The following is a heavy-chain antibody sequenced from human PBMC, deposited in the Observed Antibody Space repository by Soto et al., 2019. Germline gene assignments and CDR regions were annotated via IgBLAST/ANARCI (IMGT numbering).Heavy chain of an antibody. J-gene: IGHJ6*02. CDR2: IIPIFGPA. CDR3: ATGSFTSTGGRIGYHYNAMDV. V-gene: IGHV1-69*13. CDR1: GGTFSSHS. D-gene: IGHD1-1*01. Sequence: SVKVSCKSSGGTFSSHSINWVRQAPGQGLEWMGGIIPIFGPANFAKNFQGRVTITADESTTTAYMELSSLTSEDTAVYYCATGSFTSTGGRIGYHYNAMDVWGQGTTVTAP.